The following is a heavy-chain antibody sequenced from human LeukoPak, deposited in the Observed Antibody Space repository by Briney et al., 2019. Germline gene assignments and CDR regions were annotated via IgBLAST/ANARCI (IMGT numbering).Heavy chain of an antibody. CDR1: GYSFTSYG. CDR2: ISAYNGNT. CDR3: AREDSSRYCSSTSCYTFRVFDY. J-gene: IGHJ4*02. Sequence: GASVKVSCKASGYSFTSYGISWVRQAPGQGLEWMGWISAYNGNTNYAQKLQGRVTMTTDTSTSTAYMELRSLRSDDTAVYYCAREDSSRYCSSTSCYTFRVFDYWGQGTLVTVSS. D-gene: IGHD2-2*02. V-gene: IGHV1-18*01.